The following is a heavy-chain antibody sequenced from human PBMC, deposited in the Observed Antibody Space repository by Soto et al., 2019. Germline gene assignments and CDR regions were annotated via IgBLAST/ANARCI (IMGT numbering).Heavy chain of an antibody. CDR3: ANHAAAAAPDY. CDR2: ISGSGGGT. J-gene: IGHJ4*02. D-gene: IGHD6-13*01. Sequence: EVQLLESGGGLVQPGGSLRLSCAASGFTFSSYAMSWVRQAPGKGLEWVSLISGSGGGTYYANSVKGRSTISRDNSKNPLYLQMTSLSAEDTAVYYCANHAAAAAPDYWGQGTLVTVSS. V-gene: IGHV3-23*01. CDR1: GFTFSSYA.